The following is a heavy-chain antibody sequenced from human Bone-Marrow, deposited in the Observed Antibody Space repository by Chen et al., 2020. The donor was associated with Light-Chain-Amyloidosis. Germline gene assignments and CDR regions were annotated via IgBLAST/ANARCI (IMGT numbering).Heavy chain of an antibody. Sequence: EVQLVESGGGLLQRGGSLRLSCAASGFAFSSYAMSWVRQAPGKGREWVATISGRGGSRYYGDSVKCGFSISGDNSKSALFRQMNSLGAEDTAVYYCAKDISYDDILPGYPADAFDIWGQGTMVTVSS. CDR1: GFAFSSYA. CDR2: ISGRGGSR. V-gene: IGHV3-23*04. J-gene: IGHJ3*02. CDR3: AKDISYDDILPGYPADAFDI. D-gene: IGHD3-9*01.